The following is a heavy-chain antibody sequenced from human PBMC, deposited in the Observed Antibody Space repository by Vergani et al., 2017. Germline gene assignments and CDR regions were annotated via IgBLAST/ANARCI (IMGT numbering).Heavy chain of an antibody. Sequence: QVQLQESGPGLVKPSQTLSLTCTVSGASINNVFYYWHWIRQPAGKGLEWIGRIYVSGITDYNSSLQSRVSMSVDTSKNQFSLTLTSVTAADTAVYYCARQFWVSQGVGAFETWGRGTEVSVSS. CDR2: IYVSGIT. V-gene: IGHV4-61*02. D-gene: IGHD3-16*01. J-gene: IGHJ3*02. CDR1: GASINNVFYY. CDR3: ARQFWVSQGVGAFET.